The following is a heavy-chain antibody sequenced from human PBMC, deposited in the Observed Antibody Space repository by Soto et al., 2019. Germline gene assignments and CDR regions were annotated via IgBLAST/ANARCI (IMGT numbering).Heavy chain of an antibody. CDR1: GFTFNSYW. Sequence: EVQLVESGGGLVQPGGSLRLSCAASGFTFNSYWMHWVRQAPGKGLVSVSRIKTDGSVTTYADSVKGRFIISRDTAKNTLYLQMNSLRAADTAVYFCARAGAAVGIHSYYWGQGTLVTVSS. CDR3: ARAGAAVGIHSYY. V-gene: IGHV3-74*01. J-gene: IGHJ4*02. CDR2: IKTDGSVT. D-gene: IGHD6-13*01.